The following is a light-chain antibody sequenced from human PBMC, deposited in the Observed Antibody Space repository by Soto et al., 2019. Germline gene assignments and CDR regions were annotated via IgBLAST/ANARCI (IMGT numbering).Light chain of an antibody. Sequence: DIQMTQSPSSLSASVGDRVTITCRASQSISSYLNWYQQKPGKAPKLLIYAASSLQSGVPSRFSGSGSGTDFTLTISSLQPEDFATYYCQQNYSTPLTVGQGTKVEVK. CDR2: AAS. V-gene: IGKV1-39*01. CDR1: QSISSY. J-gene: IGKJ1*01. CDR3: QQNYSTPLT.